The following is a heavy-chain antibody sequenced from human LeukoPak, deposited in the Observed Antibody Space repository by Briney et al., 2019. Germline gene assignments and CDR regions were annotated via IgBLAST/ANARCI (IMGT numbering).Heavy chain of an antibody. CDR3: ARGGSGSYVYGT. V-gene: IGHV3-66*01. J-gene: IGHJ3*01. CDR2: IYSGGST. Sequence: GGSLRLSCAASGFTVSSNYMSWVRQAPGKGLEGVSVIYSGGSTYYADSVKGRFTISRDNSKNTLYLQMNSLRAEDTAVYYCARGGSGSYVYGTWGQGTMVTVSS. D-gene: IGHD1-26*01. CDR1: GFTVSSNY.